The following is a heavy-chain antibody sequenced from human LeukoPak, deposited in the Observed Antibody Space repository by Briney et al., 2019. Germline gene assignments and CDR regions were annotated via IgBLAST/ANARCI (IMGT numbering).Heavy chain of an antibody. J-gene: IGHJ4*02. CDR3: ARSPKYYDFWSGYKFIDY. Sequence: GGSLRLSCAASGFAFSSYWMSWVHQAPGKGLEWVANIKHDGSEKYYVDSVKGRFTISRDNAKNALYLQMNSLRGEDTAVYYCARSPKYYDFWSGYKFIDYWGQGTLVTVSS. D-gene: IGHD3-3*01. V-gene: IGHV3-7*01. CDR2: IKHDGSEK. CDR1: GFAFSSYW.